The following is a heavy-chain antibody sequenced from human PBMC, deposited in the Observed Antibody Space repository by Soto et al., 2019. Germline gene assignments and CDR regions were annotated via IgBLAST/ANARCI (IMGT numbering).Heavy chain of an antibody. CDR2: VFHTGFT. CDR3: ATSQKGYNWNYFDH. D-gene: IGHD1-1*01. Sequence: LSLTCAVSGGSVSGSYYYWAWLRQSPGKGPEWIGSVFHTGFTSYNPSLESRVSVSVDTSKSQFSLKLSAVTASDTAVYYCATSQKGYNWNYFDHWGQGALVTVSS. CDR1: GGSVSGSYYY. J-gene: IGHJ4*02. V-gene: IGHV4-39*01.